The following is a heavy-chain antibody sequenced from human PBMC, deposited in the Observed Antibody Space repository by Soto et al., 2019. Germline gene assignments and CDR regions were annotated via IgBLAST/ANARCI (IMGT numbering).Heavy chain of an antibody. CDR3: ARPDNYGDYNIDY. CDR2: INAGNGNT. J-gene: IGHJ4*02. Sequence: ASVKGSCKASGYTFTIYAMHWVRQAPGQRLEWMGWINAGNGNTKYSQKFQGRVTITRDTSASTAYMELSSLRSEDTAVYYCARPDNYGDYNIDYWGQGTLVTVSS. V-gene: IGHV1-3*01. CDR1: GYTFTIYA. D-gene: IGHD4-17*01.